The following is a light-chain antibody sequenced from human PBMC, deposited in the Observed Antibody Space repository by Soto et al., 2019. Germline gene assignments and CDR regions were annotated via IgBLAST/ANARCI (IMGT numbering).Light chain of an antibody. CDR3: ATWDDSLNGVV. CDR1: SSNIGGNI. CDR2: STN. J-gene: IGLJ2*01. Sequence: QSVLTQPTSASGTPGQRVTISCSGSSSNIGGNIINWYQHLPGTAPKLLIYSTNERPSGVPDRFSGSKSGTSASLAISGLQSEDEADYYCATWDDSLNGVVLGGGTKLTVL. V-gene: IGLV1-44*01.